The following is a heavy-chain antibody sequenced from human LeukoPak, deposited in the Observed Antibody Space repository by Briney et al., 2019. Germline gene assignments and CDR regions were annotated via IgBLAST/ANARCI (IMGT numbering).Heavy chain of an antibody. CDR2: IYYSGST. CDR1: GGSISSSSYY. V-gene: IGHV4-39*01. J-gene: IGHJ2*01. Sequence: PSETLSLTCTVSGGSISSSSYYWGWIRQPPGKGLEWIGSIYYSGSTYYNPSLKSRVTISVDTSKNQFSLKLSSVTAADTAVYYCARQYSDILTGYHRGELYWYFDLWGRGTLVTVSS. D-gene: IGHD3-9*01. CDR3: ARQYSDILTGYHRGELYWYFDL.